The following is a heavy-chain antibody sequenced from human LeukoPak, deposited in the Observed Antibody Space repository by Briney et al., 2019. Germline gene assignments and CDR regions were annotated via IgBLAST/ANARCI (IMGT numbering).Heavy chain of an antibody. CDR1: GGSISSYY. Sequence: SETLSLTCTVSGGSISSYYWSWIRQPPGKGLEWIGYIYYSGSTNYNPSLKSRVTISVDTSKNQFSLKLSSVTAADTAVYYCARVVTAIGYFQHWGQGTLVTVSS. V-gene: IGHV4-59*08. CDR2: IYYSGST. J-gene: IGHJ1*01. CDR3: ARVVTAIGYFQH. D-gene: IGHD2-21*02.